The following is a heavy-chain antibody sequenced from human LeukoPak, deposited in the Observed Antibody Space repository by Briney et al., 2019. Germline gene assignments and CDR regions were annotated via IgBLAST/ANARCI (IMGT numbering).Heavy chain of an antibody. J-gene: IGHJ4*02. V-gene: IGHV3-66*04. CDR1: GFTVCSNY. CDR2: IYSGGIT. CDR3: AKLDGY. D-gene: IGHD3/OR15-3a*01. Sequence: PGGSLRLSCVASGFTVCSNYMRWVRPAPGKGLGLVAVIYSGGITYYADSVKGRFTISRDDTKNPLYLQMNSLRAENTAVYFCAKLDGYWGQGTLVTVSS.